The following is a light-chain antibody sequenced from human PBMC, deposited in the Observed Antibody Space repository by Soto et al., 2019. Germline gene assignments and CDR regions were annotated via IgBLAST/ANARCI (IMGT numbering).Light chain of an antibody. V-gene: IGLV2-14*01. CDR3: SSFTGSSTLVV. CDR2: DVS. CDR1: SSDIGGYTY. J-gene: IGLJ2*01. Sequence: QSVLTQPASVSGSPGQSITISCTGTSSDIGGYTYVSWYQQHPGKAPKLIIYDVSSRPSGVSNRFSGSKSGNTASLTISGLQAEDEADYYCSSFTGSSTLVVFGGGTQLTVL.